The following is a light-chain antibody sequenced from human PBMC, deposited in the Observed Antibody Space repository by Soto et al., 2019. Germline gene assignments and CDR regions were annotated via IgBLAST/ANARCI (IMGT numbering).Light chain of an antibody. Sequence: EIVLTQSPGTLSLSPGERATLSCRASQSVSSIYLAWYQQKAAQAPRLLIYGASSRATGIPDRFSGSGSGTDFTLTISRLEPEDFAVYYCQQYDSSPWTFGQGTKVEIK. J-gene: IGKJ1*01. V-gene: IGKV3-20*01. CDR2: GAS. CDR3: QQYDSSPWT. CDR1: QSVSSIY.